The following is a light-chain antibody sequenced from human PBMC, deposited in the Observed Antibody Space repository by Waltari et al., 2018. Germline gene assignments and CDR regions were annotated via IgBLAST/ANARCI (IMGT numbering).Light chain of an antibody. J-gene: IGKJ3*01. V-gene: IGKV1-12*01. CDR1: QGISSC. Sequence: DIQMTQSPSSLSASVGDRVTITCRASQGISSCLAWYQQKPGKAPELLIYAASSFQSGVPSRFSGSGSGTDFTLTISSLQPEDFATYYCQKYNSVPFTFGPGTKVHIK. CDR2: AAS. CDR3: QKYNSVPFT.